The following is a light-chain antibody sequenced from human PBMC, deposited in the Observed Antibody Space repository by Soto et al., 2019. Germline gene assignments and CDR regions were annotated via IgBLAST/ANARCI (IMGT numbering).Light chain of an antibody. V-gene: IGKV1-39*01. CDR1: QNITNF. CDR2: AAS. Sequence: DIQITQSPSSLSASVGDRVTIACRASQNITNFLNWYQHNPGKAPNLLIFAASHLQSGVSSRFSGSGSGTDFTLTISSLHPEDFATFYCQESATTRWAFGQGTRLEIK. CDR3: QESATTRWA. J-gene: IGKJ5*01.